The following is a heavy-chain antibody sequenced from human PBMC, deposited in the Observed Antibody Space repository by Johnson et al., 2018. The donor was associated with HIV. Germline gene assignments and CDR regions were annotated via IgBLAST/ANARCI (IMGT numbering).Heavy chain of an antibody. CDR1: QFTFSNYA. Sequence: QVQLVESGGGLAKPAWSPRLSCAASQFTFSNYALHWVRQAPGKGLEWVAVISYDGSNKYYADSVKGRFTFSRDNSKNTVYLQMNSLRVDDTALYYCARAPKQGFRDFAGGAFDVWGQGTMVTVSS. V-gene: IGHV3-30-3*01. CDR2: ISYDGSNK. J-gene: IGHJ3*01. D-gene: IGHD2-21*02. CDR3: ARAPKQGFRDFAGGAFDV.